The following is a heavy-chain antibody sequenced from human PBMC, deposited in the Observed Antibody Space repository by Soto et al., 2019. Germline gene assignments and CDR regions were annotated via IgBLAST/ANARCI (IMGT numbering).Heavy chain of an antibody. Sequence: GESLKISCNGSGYSFTSYWIGWVRQMPGKGLEWMGIIYPGDSDTRYSPSFQGQVTISADKSISTAYLQWSSLKASDTAMYYCARHVASSPPYSSSWYAAPFDYWGQGTLVTVSS. CDR3: ARHVASSPPYSSSWYAAPFDY. J-gene: IGHJ4*02. CDR2: IYPGDSDT. CDR1: GYSFTSYW. D-gene: IGHD6-13*01. V-gene: IGHV5-51*01.